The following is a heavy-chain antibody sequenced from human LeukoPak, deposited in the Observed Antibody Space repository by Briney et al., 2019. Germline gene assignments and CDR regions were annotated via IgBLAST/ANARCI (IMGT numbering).Heavy chain of an antibody. V-gene: IGHV3-21*01. CDR1: GFTFSSYS. D-gene: IGHD3-22*01. J-gene: IGHJ4*02. Sequence: GGSLRLSCAAFGFTFSSYSMNWVRQAPGKGLEWVSSISSSSSYIYYADSVKGRFTISRDNAKNSLYLQMNSLRAEDTAVYYCARDLLYYYDSSATDYWGQGTLVTVSS. CDR3: ARDLLYYYDSSATDY. CDR2: ISSSSSYI.